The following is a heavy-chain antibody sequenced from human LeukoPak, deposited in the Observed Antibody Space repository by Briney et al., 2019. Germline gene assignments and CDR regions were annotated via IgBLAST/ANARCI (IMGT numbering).Heavy chain of an antibody. CDR2: ISGSGGST. V-gene: IGHV3-23*01. CDR3: AKVLENYYGSGSYYTPFDY. Sequence: PGGSLRLSCAASGFTFSGYAMSWVRQAPGKGLEWVSAISGSGGSTYYADSVKGRFTISRDNSKNTLYLQMNSLRAEDTAVYYCAKVLENYYGSGSYYTPFDYWGQGTLVTVSS. D-gene: IGHD3-10*01. CDR1: GFTFSGYA. J-gene: IGHJ4*02.